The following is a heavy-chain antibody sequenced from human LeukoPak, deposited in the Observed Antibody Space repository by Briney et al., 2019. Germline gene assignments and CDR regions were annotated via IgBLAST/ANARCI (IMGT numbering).Heavy chain of an antibody. D-gene: IGHD6-13*01. CDR3: AKDTRHTIAAAYFDY. CDR1: GFTFDDYA. V-gene: IGHV3-9*01. CDR2: ISWNSGSI. J-gene: IGHJ4*02. Sequence: QSGGSLRLSCAASGFTFDDYAMHWVRQAPGKGLEWVSCISWNSGSIGYADSVKGRFTISRDNAKNSLYLQMNSLRAEDTALYYCAKDTRHTIAAAYFDYWGQGTLVTVSS.